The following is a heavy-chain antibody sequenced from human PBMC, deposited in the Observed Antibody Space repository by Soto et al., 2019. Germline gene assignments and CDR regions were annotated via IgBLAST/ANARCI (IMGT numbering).Heavy chain of an antibody. Sequence: GASVKVSCKASGYTFTSYDINWVRQATGQGLEWMGWMNPNSGNTGYAQKFQGRVTMTRNTSISTAYMELSSLRSEDTAVYCSGVSCSTGTLPGWYHYYQGMDVWGQGTTVTVSS. V-gene: IGHV1-8*01. J-gene: IGHJ6*02. CDR2: MNPNSGNT. CDR3: GVSCSTGTLPGWYHYYQGMDV. D-gene: IGHD2-15*01. CDR1: GYTFTSYD.